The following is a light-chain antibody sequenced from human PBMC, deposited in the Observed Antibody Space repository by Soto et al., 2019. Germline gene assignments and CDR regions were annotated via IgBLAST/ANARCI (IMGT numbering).Light chain of an antibody. J-gene: IGLJ3*02. CDR1: TGAVTSGYY. V-gene: IGLV7-43*01. CDR3: LLYYGGAQPWV. CDR2: STS. Sequence: QAVVTQEPSLTVSPGGTVTLTCASSTGAVTSGYYPNWFQQKPGQAPRALIYSTSNTHSWTPARFSGSLLGGKAALILSGVQPEYEAEYYCLLYYGGAQPWVFGGGTQLTVL.